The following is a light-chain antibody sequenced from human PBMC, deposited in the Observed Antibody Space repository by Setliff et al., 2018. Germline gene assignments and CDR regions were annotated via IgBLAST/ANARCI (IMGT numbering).Light chain of an antibody. CDR3: CSYAGSSTYV. CDR1: SSDVGSYNV. V-gene: IGLV2-23*02. J-gene: IGLJ1*01. Sequence: ALTQPASVSGSPGQSITISCSGTSSDVGSYNVVSWYQQHPGKVPKLMIYEVTKRPSGVSNRFSGSKSGNTASLTISGLQSEDEADYYCCSYAGSSTYVFGTGTKVTVL. CDR2: EVT.